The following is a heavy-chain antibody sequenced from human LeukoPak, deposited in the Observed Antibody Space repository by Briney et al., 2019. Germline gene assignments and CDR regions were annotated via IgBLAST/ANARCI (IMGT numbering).Heavy chain of an antibody. CDR2: IYYSGTT. V-gene: IGHV4-31*03. D-gene: IGHD3-22*01. Sequence: SQTLSLTCTVSGGSISSGGYYWSWIRQHPGKGLEWIGYIYYSGTTYYNPSLKSRVTISVDTSRNQFSLKLSSVTATDTAVYYCARMIGDDAFDIWGQGTMVTVSS. CDR1: GGSISSGGYY. CDR3: ARMIGDDAFDI. J-gene: IGHJ3*02.